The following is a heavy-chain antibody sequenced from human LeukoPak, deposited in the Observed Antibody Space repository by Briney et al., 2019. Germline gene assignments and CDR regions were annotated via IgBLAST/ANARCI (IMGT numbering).Heavy chain of an antibody. Sequence: SETLSLTGTVSGGSISSSSYYWGWIRQPPGKGLEWIGSIDYTGSTYYNPSLKSRVTISVYTSKNQFSLKLSSVTAADTAVYYCARRGYCSSRSCYFRTIDYWGQGTLVTVSS. CDR1: GGSISSSSYY. CDR2: IDYTGST. CDR3: ARRGYCSSRSCYFRTIDY. V-gene: IGHV4-39*01. J-gene: IGHJ4*02. D-gene: IGHD2-2*01.